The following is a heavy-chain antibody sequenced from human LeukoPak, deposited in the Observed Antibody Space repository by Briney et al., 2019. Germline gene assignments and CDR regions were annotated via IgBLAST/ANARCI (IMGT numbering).Heavy chain of an antibody. J-gene: IGHJ4*02. D-gene: IGHD5-18*01. CDR3: AREHRYSYDFDY. CDR2: IYSSGTT. CDR1: GGSMTSYY. V-gene: IGHV4-4*07. Sequence: SEALSLTCTVSGGSMTSYYWNWIRQPAGKGLEWIGRIYSSGTTNYTPSLKSRVTMSLDTSKNQFSLKLSSVTAADTAVYYCAREHRYSYDFDYLGQGTLVTVSS.